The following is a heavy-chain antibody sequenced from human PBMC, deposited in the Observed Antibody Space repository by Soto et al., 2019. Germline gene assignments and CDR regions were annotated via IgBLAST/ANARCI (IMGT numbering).Heavy chain of an antibody. CDR1: GFTFSNYA. Sequence: QVQLVESGGGVVQPGRSLRLSCADFGFTFSNYAMHWVRQAPGKGLEWVAVISYDRSTKYYADSVKGRFTISRDNSKNTLYLQMNSLKTDDTAVYYCAKDPFDYGGNSGYFQHWGQGTLVTVSS. CDR2: ISYDRSTK. J-gene: IGHJ1*01. D-gene: IGHD4-17*01. CDR3: AKDPFDYGGNSGYFQH. V-gene: IGHV3-30*18.